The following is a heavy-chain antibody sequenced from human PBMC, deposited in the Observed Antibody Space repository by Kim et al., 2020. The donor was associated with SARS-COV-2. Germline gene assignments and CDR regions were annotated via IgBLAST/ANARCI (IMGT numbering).Heavy chain of an antibody. V-gene: IGHV3-72*01. D-gene: IGHD7-27*01. CDR1: GFTFSDHH. Sequence: GGSLRLSCAASGFTFSDHHMDWVRQAPGKGLEWVGRSRSKAYSYTTEYASSVKGRFTVSRDDSRDSLYLQMNSLKTEDSAVYYCATASGYWGQGTLVTV. J-gene: IGHJ4*02. CDR3: ATASGY. CDR2: SRSKAYSYTT.